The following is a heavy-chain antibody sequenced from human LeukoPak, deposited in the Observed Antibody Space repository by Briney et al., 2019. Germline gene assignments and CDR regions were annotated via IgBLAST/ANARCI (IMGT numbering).Heavy chain of an antibody. CDR1: GGTFSSYA. Sequence: VASVKVSCKAYGGTFSSYAISWVRQAPGQGLEWMGGIIPIFGTANYAQKFQGRVTITADESTSTAYMELSSLRSEDTAVYYCARDLGYYGSGRGGNWFDPWGQGTLVTVSS. CDR3: ARDLGYYGSGRGGNWFDP. J-gene: IGHJ5*02. CDR2: IIPIFGTA. D-gene: IGHD3-10*01. V-gene: IGHV1-69*13.